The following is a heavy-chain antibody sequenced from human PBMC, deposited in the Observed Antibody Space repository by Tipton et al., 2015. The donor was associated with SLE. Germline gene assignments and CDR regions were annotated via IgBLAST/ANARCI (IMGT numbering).Heavy chain of an antibody. V-gene: IGHV4-4*07. CDR2: VYGTGST. Sequence: TLSLTCTVSGAAISDYYWSWIRQPAGKGLEWIGNVYGTGSTKYNPSLKSRVVMSVDRSKNQFSLKLSSVTAADTAVYYCARGEYDFWSGAGKWFDPWGQGTLVTVSS. J-gene: IGHJ5*02. D-gene: IGHD3-3*01. CDR3: ARGEYDFWSGAGKWFDP. CDR1: GAAISDYY.